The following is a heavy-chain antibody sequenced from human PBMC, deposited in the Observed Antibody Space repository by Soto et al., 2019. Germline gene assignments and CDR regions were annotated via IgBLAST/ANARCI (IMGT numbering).Heavy chain of an antibody. Sequence: PVGSLRLYCAASGSTFSSFAMPWVRQAPGKGLEWVALISYDGSNKYYADSVKGRVTISRHKCKNTLYLQMSSLRAEDTAVYYFAQYLGWSSADIDFWGQGTLVPGSS. D-gene: IGHD6-19*01. CDR2: ISYDGSNK. J-gene: IGHJ4*02. CDR1: GSTFSSFA. V-gene: IGHV3-30*18. CDR3: AQYLGWSSADIDF.